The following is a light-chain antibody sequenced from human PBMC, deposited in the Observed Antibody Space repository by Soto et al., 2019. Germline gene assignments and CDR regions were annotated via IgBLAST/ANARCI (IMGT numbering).Light chain of an antibody. CDR1: QSVGSS. J-gene: IGKJ3*01. CDR3: QQYNNWPGT. V-gene: IGKV3-11*01. CDR2: DAS. Sequence: EIVLTQSPDTLSLSPGERATLSCRASQSVGSSLAWYQQRPGQAPRLLIYDASNRATGIPARFSGSGSGTDFTLTISSLEPEDFAVYYCQQYNNWPGTFGPGTKVDIK.